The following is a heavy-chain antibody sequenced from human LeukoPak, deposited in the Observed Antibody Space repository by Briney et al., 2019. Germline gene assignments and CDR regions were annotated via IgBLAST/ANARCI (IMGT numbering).Heavy chain of an antibody. Sequence: GGSLRLSCAASGFTFSSYEMNWVRQAPGKGLEWVSYISSSGSTVYYADSVEGRFTISRDNAKNSLYLQMNSLRAEDTAVYYCARERDDCSGGSCYPAVFDYWGQGTLVTVSS. D-gene: IGHD2-15*01. CDR3: ARERDDCSGGSCYPAVFDY. J-gene: IGHJ4*02. CDR1: GFTFSSYE. CDR2: ISSSGSTV. V-gene: IGHV3-48*03.